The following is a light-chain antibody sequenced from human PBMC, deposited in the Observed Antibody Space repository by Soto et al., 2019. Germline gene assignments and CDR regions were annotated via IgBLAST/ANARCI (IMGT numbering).Light chain of an antibody. CDR1: QSLRGW. V-gene: IGKV1-5*01. CDR2: DAS. CDR3: QQYITYST. Sequence: DIQMTPSPSTLSASVGDRVTITCRASQSLRGWLAWYQQRPGKAPKALIYDASTLASGVPSRFNGSGSGTEFTLTISSLQPDDFATYYCQQYITYSTFGQGTRLEIK. J-gene: IGKJ5*01.